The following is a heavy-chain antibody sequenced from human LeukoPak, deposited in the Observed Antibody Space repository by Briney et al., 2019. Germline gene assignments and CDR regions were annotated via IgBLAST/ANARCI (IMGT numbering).Heavy chain of an antibody. D-gene: IGHD3-10*01. J-gene: IGHJ4*02. CDR1: GYTFIDDY. Sequence: ASVKVSCKASGYTFIDDYVHWVRQAPGQGLEWMGWINPRNGGTNYVQKFKGRLTFTTDTSITTIYMELSSLISDDTAVYYCARRGSYFDYWGQGTLVTVSS. CDR3: ARRGSYFDY. V-gene: IGHV1-2*02. CDR2: INPRNGGT.